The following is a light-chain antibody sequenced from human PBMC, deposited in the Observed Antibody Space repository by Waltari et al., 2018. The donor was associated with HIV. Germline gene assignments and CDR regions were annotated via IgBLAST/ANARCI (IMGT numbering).Light chain of an antibody. J-gene: IGKJ1*01. Sequence: IVMTQSPDSLAVSLGERATINCKSSPSILYRSNKKYGLAWYQQKSGRPTKLLIDWAVDRQGGVPDRFSGSGSGTDFSLTISSLQAEDVAVYYCQQYHTTPQTFGQGTKVEIK. V-gene: IGKV4-1*01. CDR3: QQYHTTPQT. CDR2: WAV. CDR1: PSILYRSNKKYG.